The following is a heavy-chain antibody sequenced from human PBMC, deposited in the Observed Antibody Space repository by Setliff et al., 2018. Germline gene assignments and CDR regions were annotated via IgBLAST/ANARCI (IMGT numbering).Heavy chain of an antibody. CDR1: GGSISSGDYY. Sequence: TLSLTCTVSGGSISSGDYYWSWIRQPPGKGLEWIGYIYSSGSTYYNPSLKSRVSISVDTSKNQFSLMLSSVTAADTAVYYCAREQWLDPPGYYYMDVWAKGTTVTVSS. D-gene: IGHD6-19*01. CDR2: IYSSGST. V-gene: IGHV4-30-4*08. CDR3: AREQWLDPPGYYYMDV. J-gene: IGHJ6*03.